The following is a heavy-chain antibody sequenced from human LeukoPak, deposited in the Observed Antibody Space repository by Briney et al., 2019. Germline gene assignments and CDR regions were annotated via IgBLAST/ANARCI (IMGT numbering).Heavy chain of an antibody. CDR2: ISGSGGST. V-gene: IGHV3-23*01. J-gene: IGHJ4*02. CDR1: GFTFRSYA. D-gene: IGHD3-22*01. Sequence: PGGSLRLSCAASGFTFRSYAMSWVRQAPGKGLEWVSAISGSGGSTYYADSVKGRFTISRDNSKNTLYLQMNSLRAEDTAVYYCAARTYYYDSSGQIFDYWGQGTLVTVSS. CDR3: AARTYYYDSSGQIFDY.